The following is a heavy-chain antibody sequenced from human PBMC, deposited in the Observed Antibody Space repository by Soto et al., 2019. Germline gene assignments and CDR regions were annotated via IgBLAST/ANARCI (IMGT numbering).Heavy chain of an antibody. D-gene: IGHD5-18*01. CDR1: GFIFSSYE. V-gene: IGHV3-48*03. CDR2: ITSSGNTI. J-gene: IGHJ4*02. Sequence: EVQLVESGGGLVQPGGSLRLSCAASGFIFSSYEMNWVRQAPGKGLEWVAYITSSGNTIHYADSVKGRFTISRDNAKNSLYLQMSSLRAEDTVVYYCVRDYGYRIQLWSHYFEHWGQGTLVTVSS. CDR3: VRDYGYRIQLWSHYFEH.